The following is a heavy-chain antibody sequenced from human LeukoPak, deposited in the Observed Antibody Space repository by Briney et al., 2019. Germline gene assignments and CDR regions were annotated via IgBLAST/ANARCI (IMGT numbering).Heavy chain of an antibody. CDR3: ATTPTHRVTYYDSSGYFKV. J-gene: IGHJ4*02. D-gene: IGHD3-22*01. CDR1: GGSISSGDYY. CDR2: IYYSGST. Sequence: SQTLSLTCTVSGGSISSGDYYWSWIRQPPGKGLEWIGSIYYSGSTYYNPSLKSRVTISVDTSKNQFSLKLSSVTAADTAVYYCATTPTHRVTYYDSSGYFKVWGQGTLVTVSS. V-gene: IGHV4-39*01.